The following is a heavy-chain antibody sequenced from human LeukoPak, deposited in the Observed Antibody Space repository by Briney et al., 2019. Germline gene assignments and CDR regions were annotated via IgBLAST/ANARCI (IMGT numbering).Heavy chain of an antibody. CDR1: RSSSTNYW. V-gene: IGHV5-51*01. D-gene: IGHD6-13*01. J-gene: IGHJ6*04. CDR2: IYPSDSDT. Sequence: GESLKISCKGSRSSSTNYWIGWVRQMPGRGLEWMGLIYPSDSDTRYSPSFQGQVTISADKSISTAYMQWSSLNASDTAMYYCARYIGPYSSSRYYYYGMDVWGKGTTVTVSS. CDR3: ARYIGPYSSSRYYYYGMDV.